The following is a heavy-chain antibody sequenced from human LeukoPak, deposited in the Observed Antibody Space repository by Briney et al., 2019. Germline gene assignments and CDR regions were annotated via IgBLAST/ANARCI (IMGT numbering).Heavy chain of an antibody. CDR3: ARHYGTNGYFSSFFDY. V-gene: IGHV4-4*07. Sequence: SKTLSLTCTVSGGSISSYYWGWIRQPPGKGLEWSGRIHISGSTNYHTSLKSRVTISVDTSKSQFSLNLTSVTAADTAVYYCARHYGTNGYFSSFFDYWGQGTLVAVSS. CDR1: GGSISSYY. J-gene: IGHJ4*02. D-gene: IGHD3-22*01. CDR2: IHISGST.